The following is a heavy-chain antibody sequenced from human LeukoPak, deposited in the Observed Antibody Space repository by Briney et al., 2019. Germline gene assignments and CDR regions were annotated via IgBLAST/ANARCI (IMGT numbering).Heavy chain of an antibody. V-gene: IGHV5-51*01. CDR2: IFPYDSET. J-gene: IGHJ4*02. Sequence: GESLKISCKGSTYSFKDYWIGWVRQMPGKGPELMGLIFPYDSETKYSPSFQGQVTISADKSISTAYLQWSSLKASDTAMYYCARQVYYGSGSYLDCWGQGTLVTVSS. CDR1: TYSFKDYW. D-gene: IGHD3-10*01. CDR3: ARQVYYGSGSYLDC.